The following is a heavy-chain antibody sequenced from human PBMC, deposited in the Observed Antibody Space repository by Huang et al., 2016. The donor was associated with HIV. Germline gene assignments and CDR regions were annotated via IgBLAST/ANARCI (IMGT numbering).Heavy chain of an antibody. Sequence: VQLQESGPGPVKPSQTLSLTCTVSGDSISRGGYLWSWIRQSPGKGLEWMWSIYYTGTTSYNPSLRSRVTMSVDTSKNQFSLRLTSVTAEDTAVYYCARDRITQCNGGRCYSDWSDPWGQGTLVIVSS. V-gene: IGHV4-30-4*08. CDR3: ARDRITQCNGGRCYSDWSDP. CDR1: GDSISRGGYL. D-gene: IGHD2-15*01. CDR2: IYYTGTT. J-gene: IGHJ5*02.